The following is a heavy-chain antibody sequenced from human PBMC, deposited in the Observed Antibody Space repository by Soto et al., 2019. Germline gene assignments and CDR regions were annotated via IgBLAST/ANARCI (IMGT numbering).Heavy chain of an antibody. J-gene: IGHJ4*02. V-gene: IGHV3-30-3*01. CDR2: ISYDGSNK. Sequence: GGSLRLSCAASGFTFINYAMHWVRQAPGKGLEWVAVISYDGSNKYYADSVKGRFTISRDNSKNTMYLQMNSLSAEDTAVYHCARDQVKGTMTILWGQGTLVTVSS. CDR1: GFTFINYA. D-gene: IGHD4-17*01. CDR3: ARDQVKGTMTIL.